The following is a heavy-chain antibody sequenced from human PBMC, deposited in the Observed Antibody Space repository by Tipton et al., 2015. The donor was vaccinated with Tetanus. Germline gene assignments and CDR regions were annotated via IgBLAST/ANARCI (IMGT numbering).Heavy chain of an antibody. CDR3: ARDSYYSSRWSFADY. D-gene: IGHD3-22*01. CDR2: IFRTGST. V-gene: IGHV4-30-4*01. CDR1: GDPISRGDYY. Sequence: TLSLTCTVSGDPISRGDYYWSWIRQPPGKGLEWIAYIFRTGSTYYNPSLESRITIAMDTSNNQFSLRLRSVTAADTAVYYCARDSYYSSRWSFADYWGQGTLVTVSS. J-gene: IGHJ4*02.